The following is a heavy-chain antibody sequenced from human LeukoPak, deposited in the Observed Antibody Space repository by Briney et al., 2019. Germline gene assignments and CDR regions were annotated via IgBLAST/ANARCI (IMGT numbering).Heavy chain of an antibody. CDR1: GFTFSSYS. CDR2: ISSSGSTI. D-gene: IGHD3-10*02. Sequence: GGSLRLSCAASGFTFSSYSMNWVRQAPGKGLEWVSYISSSGSTIYYADSVKGRFTISRDNAKNSLYLQMNSLRAEDTAVYYCAKTMTGVLDYWGQGTLVTVSS. V-gene: IGHV3-48*04. J-gene: IGHJ4*02. CDR3: AKTMTGVLDY.